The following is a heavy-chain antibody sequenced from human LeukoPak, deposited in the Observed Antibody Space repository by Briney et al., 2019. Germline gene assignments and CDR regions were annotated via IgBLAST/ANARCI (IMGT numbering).Heavy chain of an antibody. D-gene: IGHD3-22*01. CDR3: TTELSYDSSGYLN. CDR1: GFTFSNAW. Sequence: GGSLRLSCAASGFTFSNAWMSWVRQAPGKGLEWVGRIKSKTDGGTIDYAAPVKGRFTISRDDSKNTLYLQMNSLKTEDTAVYYCTTELSYDSSGYLNWGQGTLVTVSS. CDR2: IKSKTDGGTI. V-gene: IGHV3-15*01. J-gene: IGHJ4*02.